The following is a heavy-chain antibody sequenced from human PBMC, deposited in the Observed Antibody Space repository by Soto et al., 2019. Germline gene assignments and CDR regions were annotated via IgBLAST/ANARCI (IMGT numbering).Heavy chain of an antibody. V-gene: IGHV4-31*01. CDR3: AREWSGGRRDGNPDKYYGMDV. CDR2: IYYSGDT. J-gene: IGHJ6*02. CDR1: GGSISSGSFY. Sequence: QVQLQESGPGLVKPSQPLSLTCTVSGGSISSGSFYWTWIRQHPGKGLEFIGYIYYSGDTYYNPSLRSQVIISLDTSKNQFSLRLNSVTAADTAVYYCAREWSGGRRDGNPDKYYGMDVWGQGTKVTVSS. D-gene: IGHD2-15*01.